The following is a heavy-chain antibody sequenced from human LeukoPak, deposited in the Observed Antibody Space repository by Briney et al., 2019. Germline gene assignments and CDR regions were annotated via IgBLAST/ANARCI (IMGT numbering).Heavy chain of an antibody. CDR2: ISAYNGNT. V-gene: IGHV1-18*01. CDR3: AREIVVVVAATQQDAFDI. Sequence: GASVKVSCKASGYTFTSYGISWVRQAPGQGLEWMGWISAYNGNTNYAQKLQGRVTMTTDTSTSTAYMELRSLRSDDTAVYYCAREIVVVVAATQQDAFDIWGQGTMVTVSS. D-gene: IGHD2-15*01. J-gene: IGHJ3*02. CDR1: GYTFTSYG.